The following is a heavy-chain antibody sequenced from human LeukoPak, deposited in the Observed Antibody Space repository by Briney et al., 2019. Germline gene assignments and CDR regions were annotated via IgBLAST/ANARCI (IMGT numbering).Heavy chain of an antibody. Sequence: GESLKISCKGSGYIFTNYWIGWVRQMPGKGLEWMGIIYPGDSDTRYSPSFQGQVTISADKSISTAYLQWSSLKAPDTAMYYCARWGDIWQQLERNWFDPWGQGTLVTVSS. CDR3: ARWGDIWQQLERNWFDP. CDR1: GYIFTNYW. V-gene: IGHV5-51*01. CDR2: IYPGDSDT. J-gene: IGHJ5*02. D-gene: IGHD1-1*01.